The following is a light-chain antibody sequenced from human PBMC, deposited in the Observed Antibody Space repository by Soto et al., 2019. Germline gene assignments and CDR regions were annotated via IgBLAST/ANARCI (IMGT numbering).Light chain of an antibody. CDR3: CSYTNSAYV. CDR2: DVS. J-gene: IGLJ1*01. Sequence: SVLAQPRSVSGSPGQSVTISCPGTSSDVGAYNYVSWYQQHPAKAPNLMIYDVSKRPSGVPDRFSGSKSGNTASLTISGLQAEDEGDYYCCSYTNSAYVFGTGTKVTVL. CDR1: SSDVGAYNY. V-gene: IGLV2-11*01.